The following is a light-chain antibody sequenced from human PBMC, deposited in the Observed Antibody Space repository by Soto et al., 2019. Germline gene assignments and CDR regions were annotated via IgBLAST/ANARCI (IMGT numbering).Light chain of an antibody. Sequence: EIVLTQSPATLSLSPGERATLSCGASQSVSSNYLAEYQQKPGLAPRLLIYDASNRATGIPAKFSGSGSGTDFTLTISSLEPEDSAVYYCQQRSNSPPWITFGQGTRLEIK. CDR1: QSVSSNY. V-gene: IGKV3-11*01. J-gene: IGKJ5*01. CDR3: QQRSNSPPWIT. CDR2: DAS.